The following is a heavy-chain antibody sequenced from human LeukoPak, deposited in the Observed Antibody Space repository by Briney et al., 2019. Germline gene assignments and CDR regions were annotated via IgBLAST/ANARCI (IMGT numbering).Heavy chain of an antibody. CDR1: GFTLSSYS. D-gene: IGHD5-24*01. CDR2: ITSSSYI. V-gene: IGHV3-21*01. Sequence: GGSLRLSCTASGFTLSSYSMNWVRQAPGKGLEWVSSITSSSYIYYGDSVKGRFTISRDNARNSLYLQMNSLRAEDTAVYYCAREGDGYDSPIDSWGQGTLVTVSS. J-gene: IGHJ4*02. CDR3: AREGDGYDSPIDS.